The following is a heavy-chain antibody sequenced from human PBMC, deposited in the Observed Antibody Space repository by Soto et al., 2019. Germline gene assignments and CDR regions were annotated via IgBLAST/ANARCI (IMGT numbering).Heavy chain of an antibody. D-gene: IGHD3-10*01. CDR1: GFTFSSYA. CDR2: ISGSGGST. CDR3: ARGYYGSGSFGDAFDI. J-gene: IGHJ3*02. Sequence: GGSLRLSCAASGFTFSSYAMSWVRQAPGKGLEWVSAISGSGGSTYYADSVKGRFTISRDNSKNTLYLQMNSLRAEDTAVYYCARGYYGSGSFGDAFDIWGQGTMVTVSS. V-gene: IGHV3-23*01.